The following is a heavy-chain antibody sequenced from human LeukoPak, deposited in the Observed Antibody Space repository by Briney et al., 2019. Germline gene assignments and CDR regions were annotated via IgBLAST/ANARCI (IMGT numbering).Heavy chain of an antibody. J-gene: IGHJ6*03. D-gene: IGHD3-3*01. CDR2: MNPNRGGT. V-gene: IGHV1-8*03. Sequence: PGASVKVSCKASGYTFTRYDINWVRQATGQGLEWMGWMNPNRGGTGYAQKFQGRVTITRNTSISTAYMELSSLRSEDTAVYYCARGLWGDFWSGDYYYYYMDVWGKGTTVTVSS. CDR1: GYTFTRYD. CDR3: ARGLWGDFWSGDYYYYYMDV.